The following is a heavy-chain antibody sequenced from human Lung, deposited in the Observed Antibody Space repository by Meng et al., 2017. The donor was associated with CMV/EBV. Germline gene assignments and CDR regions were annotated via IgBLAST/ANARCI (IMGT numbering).Heavy chain of an antibody. CDR1: GFTFSRYD. V-gene: IGHV3-30*02. Sequence: SCAASGFTFSRYDMHWVRQAPGKGLEWVAFMRHDGSNHYYADSVKGRFTISRDNSKNTLYLKMNSLRAEDTAVYYCAKFLSWEPDDAFDIWGPGKMV. J-gene: IGHJ3*02. D-gene: IGHD1-26*01. CDR2: MRHDGSNH. CDR3: AKFLSWEPDDAFDI.